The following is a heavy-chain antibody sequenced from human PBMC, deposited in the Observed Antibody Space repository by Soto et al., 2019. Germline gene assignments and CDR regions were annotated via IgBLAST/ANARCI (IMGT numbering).Heavy chain of an antibody. D-gene: IGHD4-17*01. J-gene: IGHJ3*02. V-gene: IGHV3-33*01. Sequence: QVQLVESGGGVVQPGRSLRLSCAASGFTFSSYGMHWVRQAPGKGLEWVAVIWYDGSNKYYADSVKGRFTISRDNSKNTLYLQMNSLRAEDTAAYYCARDDYDGLHAFDIWGQGTMVTVSS. CDR3: ARDDYDGLHAFDI. CDR2: IWYDGSNK. CDR1: GFTFSSYG.